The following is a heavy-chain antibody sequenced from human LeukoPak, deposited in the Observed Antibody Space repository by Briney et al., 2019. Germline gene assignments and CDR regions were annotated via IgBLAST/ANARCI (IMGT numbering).Heavy chain of an antibody. Sequence: ASVKVSCKASGGTFSSYAISWGRQAPGQGLEWMGRIIPILGIANYAQKFQGRVTITADKSTSTAYMELSSLRSEDTAVYYCARALAVAGTSEDYWGQGTLVTVSS. V-gene: IGHV1-69*04. CDR2: IIPILGIA. CDR3: ARALAVAGTSEDY. D-gene: IGHD6-19*01. J-gene: IGHJ4*02. CDR1: GGTFSSYA.